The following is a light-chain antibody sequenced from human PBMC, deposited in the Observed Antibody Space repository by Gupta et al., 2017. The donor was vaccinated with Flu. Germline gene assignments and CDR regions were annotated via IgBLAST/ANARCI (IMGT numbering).Light chain of an antibody. CDR3: QQYNSYSYT. Sequence: SWLAWYQQKPGKAPKLLIYKASSLESGVPSRFSGSGSGTEFTLTISSLHPDDFATYYCQQYNSYSYTFGQGTKLEIK. CDR2: KAS. CDR1: SW. V-gene: IGKV1-5*03. J-gene: IGKJ2*01.